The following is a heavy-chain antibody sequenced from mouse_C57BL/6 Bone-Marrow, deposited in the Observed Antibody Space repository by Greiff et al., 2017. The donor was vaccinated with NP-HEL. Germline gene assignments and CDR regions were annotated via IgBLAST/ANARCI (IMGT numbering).Heavy chain of an antibody. J-gene: IGHJ2*01. Sequence: QVQLQQPGAELVKPGASVKLSCKASGYTFTSYWMQWVKQRPGQGLEWIGEIDPSASYTNYNQKFKGKATLTVDTSSSTAYMQLSSLTSEDSAVYYCARLNYYFDYWGQGTTLTVSS. V-gene: IGHV1-50*01. CDR1: GYTFTSYW. CDR2: IDPSASYT. CDR3: ARLNYYFDY.